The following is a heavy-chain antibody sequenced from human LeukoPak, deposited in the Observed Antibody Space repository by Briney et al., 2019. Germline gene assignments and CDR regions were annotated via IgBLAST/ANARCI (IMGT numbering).Heavy chain of an antibody. Sequence: ASVKVSCKASGYTFISYYMHWVRQAPGQGLEWMGIINPSDGSTSYAQKFQGRVTMTRDTSTSTVYMELSSVRSEDTAVYYCARRHSSGWWAFDYWGQGTLVTVSS. CDR2: INPSDGST. V-gene: IGHV1-46*01. CDR3: ARRHSSGWWAFDY. J-gene: IGHJ4*02. D-gene: IGHD6-19*01. CDR1: GYTFISYY.